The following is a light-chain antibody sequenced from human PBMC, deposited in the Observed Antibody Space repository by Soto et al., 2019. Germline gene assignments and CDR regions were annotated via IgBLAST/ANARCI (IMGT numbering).Light chain of an antibody. CDR3: SSYAGSSNV. CDR2: EVT. V-gene: IGLV2-8*01. CDR1: SSDVGAYNY. J-gene: IGLJ1*01. Sequence: QSVLTQPPSASGSLGQSVTISCTGTSSDVGAYNYVSWYQQHPGKAPKLMIYEVTRRPSGVPDRFSGSKSGNTASLTVSGLQAEDEADYYCSSYAGSSNVFGTGTKVTVL.